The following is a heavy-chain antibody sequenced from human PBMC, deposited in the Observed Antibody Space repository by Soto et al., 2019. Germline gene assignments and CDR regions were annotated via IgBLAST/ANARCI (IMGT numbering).Heavy chain of an antibody. CDR3: ARRRITMIVVVFDAFDI. D-gene: IGHD3-22*01. J-gene: IGHJ3*02. CDR1: GGSISSSYW. V-gene: IGHV4-4*02. CDR2: IYHSGST. Sequence: QVQLQESGPGLVKPSGTLSLTCAVSGGSISSSYWWSWVRQPPGKGLEWIGEIYHSGSTNYHPSLKIRVTISVDKSKNQFSLKLSSVTAADTAVYYCARRRITMIVVVFDAFDIWGQGTMVTVSS.